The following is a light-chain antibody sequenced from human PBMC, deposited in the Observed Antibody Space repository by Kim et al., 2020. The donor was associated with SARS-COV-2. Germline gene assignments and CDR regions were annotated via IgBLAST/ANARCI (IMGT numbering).Light chain of an antibody. V-gene: IGLV3-21*04. CDR3: QAWDSDDDHVV. CDR1: NIGGKS. J-gene: IGLJ3*02. Sequence: SSELTQPPSISVAPGETANIACGGHNIGGKSVHWYQQKPGQAPVLVIYFDNDRPSGIPERFSGSISGHTTTLTISRAETGDEADYYCQAWDSDDDHVVFGGGTQLTVL. CDR2: FDN.